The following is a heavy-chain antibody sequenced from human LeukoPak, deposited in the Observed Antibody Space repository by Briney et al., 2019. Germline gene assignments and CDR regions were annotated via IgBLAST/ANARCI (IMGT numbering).Heavy chain of an antibody. D-gene: IGHD6-13*01. CDR3: ARVRDSSSWTDDAFDI. CDR2: MNPNSGNT. V-gene: IGHV1-8*01. Sequence: ASVKVSCKASGYTFTSYDINWVRQATGQGLEWMGWMNPNSGNTGYAQKFQGRVTMTRNTSISTAYMELSSLRSEDTAVYYCARVRDSSSWTDDAFDIWGQGTMVTVSS. CDR1: GYTFTSYD. J-gene: IGHJ3*02.